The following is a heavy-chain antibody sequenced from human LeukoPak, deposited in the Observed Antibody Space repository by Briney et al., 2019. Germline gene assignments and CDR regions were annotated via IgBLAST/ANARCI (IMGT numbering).Heavy chain of an antibody. D-gene: IGHD2-21*01. V-gene: IGHV3-48*02. CDR2: IRSTSSTI. CDR1: GFTFSSYA. J-gene: IGHJ4*02. CDR3: ARSYSFDY. Sequence: GGSLRLSCAASGFTFSSYAMNWVRQAPGKGLEWISYIRSTSSTIYHADSVKGRFTISRDNAKDSLYLQMNSLRDEDTAVYYCARSYSFDYWGQGTLVTVSS.